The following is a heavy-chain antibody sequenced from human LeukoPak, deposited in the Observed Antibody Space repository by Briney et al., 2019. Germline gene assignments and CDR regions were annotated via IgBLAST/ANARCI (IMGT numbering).Heavy chain of an antibody. CDR1: GGSISSYY. V-gene: IGHV4-59*01. D-gene: IGHD1-1*01. CDR2: IYYSGST. Sequence: SQTLSLTCTVSGGSISSYYWSWIRQPPGKGLEWIEYIYYSGSTNYNPSLKSRVTISVDTSKNQFSLKLSSVTAADTAVYYCASRQNDNHFDYWGQGTLVTVSS. J-gene: IGHJ4*02. CDR3: ASRQNDNHFDY.